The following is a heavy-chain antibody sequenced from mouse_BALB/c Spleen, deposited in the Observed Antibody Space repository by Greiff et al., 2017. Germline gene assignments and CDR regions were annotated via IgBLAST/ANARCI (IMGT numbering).Heavy chain of an antibody. V-gene: IGHV2-2*02. D-gene: IGHD2-1*01. CDR3: ARLYGNYFYAMDY. CDR1: GFSLTSYG. J-gene: IGHJ4*01. CDR2: IWSGGST. Sequence: VKLMESGPGLVQPSQSLSITCTVSGFSLTSYGVHWVRQSPGKGLEWLGVIWSGGSTDYNAAFISRLSISKDNSKSQVFFKMNSLQANDTAIYYCARLYGNYFYAMDYWGQGTSVTVSS.